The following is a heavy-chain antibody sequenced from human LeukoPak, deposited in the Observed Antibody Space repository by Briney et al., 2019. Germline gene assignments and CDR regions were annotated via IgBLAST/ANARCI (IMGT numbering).Heavy chain of an antibody. CDR2: ISPNGGGT. J-gene: IGHJ5*02. V-gene: IGHV1-2*02. D-gene: IGHD1-14*01. Sequence: GAAVKVSCKTSGYTFTDYYMHWVRQAPGQGLEWMGWISPNGGGTHFAQNFQGRVTMTRDTSISTAYMELSRLRSDDTAVYYCARASWIRKWFDPWGQGTLVTVSS. CDR3: ARASWIRKWFDP. CDR1: GYTFTDYY.